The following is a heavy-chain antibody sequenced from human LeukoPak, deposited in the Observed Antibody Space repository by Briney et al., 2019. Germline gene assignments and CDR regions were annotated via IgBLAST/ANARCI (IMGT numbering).Heavy chain of an antibody. Sequence: PSETLSLTCTVSGGSISRYYWSWIRQPPGKGLEWIGYIYYSGSINYNPSLRSRVTISVDTSKNQFSLKLSSVTAADTAVYYCARSGYSYDYAFDIWGQGTMVTVSS. J-gene: IGHJ3*02. CDR2: IYYSGSI. CDR1: GGSISRYY. CDR3: ARSGYSYDYAFDI. V-gene: IGHV4-59*01. D-gene: IGHD5-18*01.